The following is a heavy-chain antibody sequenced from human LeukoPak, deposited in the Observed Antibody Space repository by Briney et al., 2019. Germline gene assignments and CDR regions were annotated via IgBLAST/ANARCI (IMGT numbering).Heavy chain of an antibody. CDR2: IYYSGST. CDR3: ARDPGYYSSSSNRYYYYGMDV. Sequence: PSETLSLTCTVSGGSISSYYWNWIRQPPGKGLEWIGYIYYSGSTNYNPSLKSRVTISVDTSKNQFSLKLSSVTAADTAVYYCARDPGYYSSSSNRYYYYGMDVWGQGTTVTVSS. D-gene: IGHD6-13*01. J-gene: IGHJ6*02. CDR1: GGSISSYY. V-gene: IGHV4-59*01.